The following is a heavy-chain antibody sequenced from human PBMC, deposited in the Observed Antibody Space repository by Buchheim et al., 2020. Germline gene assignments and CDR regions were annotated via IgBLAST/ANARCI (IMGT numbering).Heavy chain of an antibody. CDR2: IYYSGST. CDR3: ARAKKIWFGELLSYAYTIRYPFDY. V-gene: IGHV4-31*03. Sequence: QVQLQESGPGLVKPSQTLSLTCTVSGGSISSGGYYWSWIRQHPGKGLEWIGYIYYSGSTYYNPSLKSRVTISVDTSKNQFSLKLRSVTAADTAVYYCARAKKIWFGELLSYAYTIRYPFDYWGQGTL. CDR1: GGSISSGGYY. D-gene: IGHD3-10*01. J-gene: IGHJ4*02.